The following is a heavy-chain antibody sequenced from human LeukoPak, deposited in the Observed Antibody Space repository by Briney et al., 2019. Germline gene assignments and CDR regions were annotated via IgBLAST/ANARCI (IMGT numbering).Heavy chain of an antibody. CDR3: ARVLWFGAKDV. CDR1: GFTFSSHE. J-gene: IGHJ6*02. V-gene: IGHV3-48*03. Sequence: GGSLRLSCAASGFTFSSHEMNWVRQAPGKGLEWISHISTSGGTVFYADSVKGRVTISRDNARNSLFLQMNSLRAEDTAVYYCARVLWFGAKDVWGQGTTVTVSS. D-gene: IGHD3-10*01. CDR2: ISTSGGTV.